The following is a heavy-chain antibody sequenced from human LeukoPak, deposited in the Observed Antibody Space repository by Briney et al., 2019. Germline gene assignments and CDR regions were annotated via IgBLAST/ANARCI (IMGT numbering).Heavy chain of an antibody. CDR3: AKDSIVVVPGAKWEPMFDY. D-gene: IGHD2-2*01. V-gene: IGHV3-23*01. Sequence: GGSLRLSCAASGFTFSSYAMSWVRQAPGKGLEWVSAISGSGGSTYYADSVKGRFTISRDNSENTLFLQMNSLRADDTAVYYCAKDSIVVVPGAKWEPMFDYWGQGTLVTVSS. J-gene: IGHJ4*02. CDR2: ISGSGGST. CDR1: GFTFSSYA.